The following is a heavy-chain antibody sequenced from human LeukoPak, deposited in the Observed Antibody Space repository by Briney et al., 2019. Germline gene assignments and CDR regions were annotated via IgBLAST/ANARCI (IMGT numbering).Heavy chain of an antibody. V-gene: IGHV3-9*01. CDR2: ISWNSGSI. D-gene: IGHD2-15*01. J-gene: IGHJ4*02. Sequence: GGSLRLSCAASGFTFDDYAMHWVRQAPGKGLEWVSGISWNSGSIGYADSVKGRFTISRDNAKNSLYLQMNSLRAEDTALYYCAKGPSVAAAPGDWGQGTLVTVSS. CDR1: GFTFDDYA. CDR3: AKGPSVAAAPGD.